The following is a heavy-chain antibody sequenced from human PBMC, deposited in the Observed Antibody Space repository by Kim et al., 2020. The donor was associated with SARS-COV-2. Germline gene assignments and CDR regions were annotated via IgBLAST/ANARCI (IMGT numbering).Heavy chain of an antibody. D-gene: IGHD2-8*01. J-gene: IGHJ6*02. CDR2: IIPIFGTA. Sequence: SVKVSCKASGGTFSSYAISWVRQAPGQGLEWMGGIIPIFGTANYAQKFQGRVTITADESTSTAYMELSSLRSEDTAVYYCARDPPPHCTNGVCYTEYYYYGMDVWGQGTTVTVSS. CDR3: ARDPPPHCTNGVCYTEYYYYGMDV. V-gene: IGHV1-69*13. CDR1: GGTFSSYA.